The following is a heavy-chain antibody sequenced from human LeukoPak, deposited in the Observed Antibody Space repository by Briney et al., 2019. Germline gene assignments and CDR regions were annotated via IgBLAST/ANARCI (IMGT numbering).Heavy chain of an antibody. D-gene: IGHD3-3*01. CDR1: GFTFNIYS. Sequence: GGSLRLSCAASGFTFNIYSMNWVRQAPGKGLEWISFVRHDSSDIYYADSVRGRFTISRDNAYNSLHLQMNSLRADDTAVYYCATDYDFWSGLIDYWGQGTLVTVSS. V-gene: IGHV3-48*01. CDR2: VRHDSSDI. CDR3: ATDYDFWSGLIDY. J-gene: IGHJ4*02.